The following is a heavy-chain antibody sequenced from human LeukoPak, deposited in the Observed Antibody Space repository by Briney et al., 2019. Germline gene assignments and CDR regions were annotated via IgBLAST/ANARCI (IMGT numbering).Heavy chain of an antibody. CDR3: APGLFGDWFDP. J-gene: IGHJ5*02. Sequence: GASVKVSCKASGYTFTGYYMHWVRQAPGQGLEWVGWINPNSGGTSYAQKFQGRVTMTRDTSISTAYMELSRLRSDDTAVYYCAPGLFGDWFDPWGQGTLVTVSS. V-gene: IGHV1-2*02. D-gene: IGHD3-16*01. CDR1: GYTFTGYY. CDR2: INPNSGGT.